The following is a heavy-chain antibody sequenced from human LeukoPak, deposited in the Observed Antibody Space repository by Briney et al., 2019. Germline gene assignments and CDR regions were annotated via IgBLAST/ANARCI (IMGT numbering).Heavy chain of an antibody. CDR3: AGDIGNRLGKAIDY. D-gene: IGHD1-14*01. CDR1: GYTFTSYY. CDR2: INPSGGST. V-gene: IGHV1-46*01. J-gene: IGHJ4*02. Sequence: ASVKVSCKASGYTFTSYYMHWVRQAPGQGLEWMGIINPSGGSTSHARKFQGRVTMTRDMSTSTVYMELSSLRSEDTAVYYCAGDIGNRLGKAIDYWGQGTLVTVSS.